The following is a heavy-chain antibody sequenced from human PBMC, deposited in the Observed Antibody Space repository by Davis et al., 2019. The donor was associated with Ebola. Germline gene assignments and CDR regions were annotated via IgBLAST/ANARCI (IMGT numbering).Heavy chain of an antibody. D-gene: IGHD2-15*01. J-gene: IGHJ4*02. Sequence: GESLKISCVASGFTFRSYAVHWVRQAPGKGLEWVAVTSYDGSLKYYADSVKGRFTISRDNSEETLYLQMNSLRPEDTAVYYCARADRSPYCSGGACYYLDYWGQGTLVTVSS. CDR3: ARADRSPYCSGGACYYLDY. V-gene: IGHV3-30-3*01. CDR2: TSYDGSLK. CDR1: GFTFRSYA.